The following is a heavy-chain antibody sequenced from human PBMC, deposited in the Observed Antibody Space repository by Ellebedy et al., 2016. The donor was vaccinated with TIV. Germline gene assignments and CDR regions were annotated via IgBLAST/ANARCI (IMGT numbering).Heavy chain of an antibody. V-gene: IGHV1-3*01. CDR3: ARGVYAMGNFDY. CDR1: GYTFTSYA. D-gene: IGHD2-8*01. CDR2: INAGNGNT. Sequence: AASVKVSCKASGYTFTSYAMHWVRQAPGQRLEWMGWINAGNGNTKYSQKFQGRVTITRDTSASTAYMELSSLRSEDTAVYYCARGVYAMGNFDYWGQGILVTVSS. J-gene: IGHJ4*02.